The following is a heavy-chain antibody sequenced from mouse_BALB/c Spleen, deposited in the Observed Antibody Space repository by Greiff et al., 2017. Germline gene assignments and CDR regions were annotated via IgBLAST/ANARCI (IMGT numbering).Heavy chain of an antibody. CDR3: ARGGYGNPFAY. Sequence: DVQLQESGPGLVKPSQSLSLTCTVTGYSITSDYAWNWIRQFPGNKLEWMGYISYSGSTSYNPSLKSRISITRDTSKNQFFLQLNSVTTEDTATYYCARGGYGNPFAYWGQGTLVTVSA. CDR2: ISYSGST. D-gene: IGHD2-10*02. V-gene: IGHV3-2*02. J-gene: IGHJ3*01. CDR1: GYSITSDYA.